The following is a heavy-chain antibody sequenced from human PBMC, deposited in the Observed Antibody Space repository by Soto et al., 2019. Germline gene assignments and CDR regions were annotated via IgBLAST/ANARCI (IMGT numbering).Heavy chain of an antibody. V-gene: IGHV5-51*01. Sequence: PGESLKISCKGSGYSFTSYWIGWVRQMPGKGLEWMGIIYPGDSDTRYSPSFQGQVTISADKSISTAYLQWSSLEASDTAMYYCASSRDFWSGYLAFDYWGQGTLVTVSS. D-gene: IGHD3-3*01. J-gene: IGHJ4*02. CDR2: IYPGDSDT. CDR1: GYSFTSYW. CDR3: ASSRDFWSGYLAFDY.